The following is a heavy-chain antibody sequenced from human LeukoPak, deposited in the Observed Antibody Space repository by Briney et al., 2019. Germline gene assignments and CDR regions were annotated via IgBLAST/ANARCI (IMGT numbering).Heavy chain of an antibody. J-gene: IGHJ4*02. V-gene: IGHV3-53*01. CDR2: LYSDGNT. CDR3: ARGVEPLAANTLAY. CDR1: GFTVITND. D-gene: IGHD1-14*01. Sequence: GGSLRLSCAASGFTVITNDMTWVRQALGKGLEWVSVLYSDGNTKYADSVQGRFTISRDNSKNTLYLERNSLSPDDTAVYYCARGVEPLAANTLAYWGQGTLVTVSS.